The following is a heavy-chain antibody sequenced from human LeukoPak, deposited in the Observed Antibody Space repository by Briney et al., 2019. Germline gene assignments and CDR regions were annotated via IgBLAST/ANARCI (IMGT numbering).Heavy chain of an antibody. V-gene: IGHV1-2*02. J-gene: IGHJ3*02. D-gene: IGHD3-22*01. CDR2: INPNSGGT. CDR1: GYTFTAYY. Sequence: VASVKVSCKASGYTFTAYYMHRVRQAPGQGLEWMGWINPNSGGTNYAQKFQGRVTMTRDTSISTAYMELSRLRSDDTAVYYCARDYYDSSGFGAFDIWGQGTMVTVSS. CDR3: ARDYYDSSGFGAFDI.